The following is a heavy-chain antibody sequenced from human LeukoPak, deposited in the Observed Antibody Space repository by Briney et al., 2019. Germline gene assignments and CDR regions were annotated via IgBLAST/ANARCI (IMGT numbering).Heavy chain of an antibody. Sequence: PGGSLRLSCAASGFTFSDYYMSWIRQAPGKGLEWVANIKQDGSEKYYVDSVKGRFTISRDNAKNSLYLQMNSLRAEDTAVYYCARERAVADYWGQGTLVTVSS. V-gene: IGHV3-7*03. CDR3: ARERAVADY. CDR1: GFTFSDYY. CDR2: IKQDGSEK. J-gene: IGHJ4*02. D-gene: IGHD6-19*01.